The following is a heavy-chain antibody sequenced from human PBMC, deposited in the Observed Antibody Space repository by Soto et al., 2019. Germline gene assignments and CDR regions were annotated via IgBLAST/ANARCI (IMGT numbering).Heavy chain of an antibody. CDR2: IIPIFGTA. Sequence: SVKVSCKASGGTFSSYAISWVRQAPGQGLEWMGGIIPIFGTANYAQKFQGRVTITADESTSTAYMELSSLRSEDTAVYYCARDDYYDSSGYYPSRYFDLWGRGTLVTVS. CDR3: ARDDYYDSSGYYPSRYFDL. D-gene: IGHD3-22*01. J-gene: IGHJ2*01. CDR1: GGTFSSYA. V-gene: IGHV1-69*13.